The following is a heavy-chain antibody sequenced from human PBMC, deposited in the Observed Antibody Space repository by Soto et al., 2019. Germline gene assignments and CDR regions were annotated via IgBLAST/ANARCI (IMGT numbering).Heavy chain of an antibody. V-gene: IGHV3-33*01. CDR2: IWYDGSNK. J-gene: IGHJ6*03. CDR3: ARDKNGDYYYYMDV. Sequence: GGSLRLSCAASGFTFSSYGMHWVRQAPGKGLEWVAVIWYDGSNKYYADSVKGRFTISRDNSKNTLYLQMNSLRAEDTAVYYCARDKNGDYYYYMDVWGKGTTVTVSS. D-gene: IGHD4-17*01. CDR1: GFTFSSYG.